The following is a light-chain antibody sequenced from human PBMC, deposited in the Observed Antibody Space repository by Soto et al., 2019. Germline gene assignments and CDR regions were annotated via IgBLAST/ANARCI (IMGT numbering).Light chain of an antibody. CDR3: QQYNYWPPGELT. Sequence: EIVMTQSPATLSVSPGERATLSCRASQSVSSNLAWYQQKPGQAPRLLIYGASTRATGIPARFSGSGSGTEFTLTISSLQSEDFAVYYCQQYNYWPPGELTFGGGTKVEIK. J-gene: IGKJ4*01. V-gene: IGKV3-15*01. CDR1: QSVSSN. CDR2: GAS.